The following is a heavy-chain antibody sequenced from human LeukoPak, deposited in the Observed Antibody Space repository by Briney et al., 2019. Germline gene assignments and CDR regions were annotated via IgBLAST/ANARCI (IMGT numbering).Heavy chain of an antibody. CDR1: GGSISSSSYY. Sequence: SETLSLTCTVSGGSISSSSYYWGWIRQPPGKGLEWIGSIYYSGSTYYNPSLKSRVTISVDTSKNQFSLKLSSVTAADTAVYYCARDFGATATTAYYYGMDVWGQGTTVTVSS. CDR3: ARDFGATATTAYYYGMDV. J-gene: IGHJ6*02. D-gene: IGHD4-17*01. V-gene: IGHV4-39*07. CDR2: IYYSGST.